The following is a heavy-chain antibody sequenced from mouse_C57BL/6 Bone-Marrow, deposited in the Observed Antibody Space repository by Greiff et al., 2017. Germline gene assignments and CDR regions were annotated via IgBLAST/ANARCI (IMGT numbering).Heavy chain of an antibody. CDR1: GYTFTSYW. V-gene: IGHV1-72*01. D-gene: IGHD3-2*01. J-gene: IGHJ3*01. CDR2: IDPNSGGT. CDR3: ASPLDSRWAGFAY. Sequence: VQLQQPGAELVKPGASVKLSCKASGYTFTSYWMHWVKQRPGRGLEWIGRIDPNSGGTKYNAKFKSKATLTVDTPSSTAYMQLSSLPSEDAAVYYGASPLDSRWAGFAYWGQGTLVTVSS.